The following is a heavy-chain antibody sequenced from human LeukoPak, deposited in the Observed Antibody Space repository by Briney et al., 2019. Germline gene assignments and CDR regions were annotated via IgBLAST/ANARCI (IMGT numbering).Heavy chain of an antibody. CDR3: ARSVLLWFGDPTPTLDY. Sequence: GASVKVSCKASGYTFTSYAMHWVRQAPGQRLEWMGWINAGNGNTKYSQKSQGRVTITRDTSASTAYMELSSLRSEDTAVYYCARSVLLWFGDPTPTLDYWGQGTLVTVSS. CDR1: GYTFTSYA. J-gene: IGHJ4*02. V-gene: IGHV1-3*01. D-gene: IGHD3-10*01. CDR2: INAGNGNT.